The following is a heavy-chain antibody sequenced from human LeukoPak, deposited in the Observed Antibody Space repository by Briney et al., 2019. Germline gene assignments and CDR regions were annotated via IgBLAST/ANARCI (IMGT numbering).Heavy chain of an antibody. CDR1: GFTFSDYY. CDR2: ISSSGNTT. Sequence: SGGSLRLSCAASGFTFSDYYMSWIRQAPGKGLECVSYISSSGNTTYHADSVKGRFTISRDNAKNSLYLQMSSLRAEDTAVYYCAELGITMIGGVWGKGTTVTISS. D-gene: IGHD3-10*02. V-gene: IGHV3-11*04. CDR3: AELGITMIGGV. J-gene: IGHJ6*04.